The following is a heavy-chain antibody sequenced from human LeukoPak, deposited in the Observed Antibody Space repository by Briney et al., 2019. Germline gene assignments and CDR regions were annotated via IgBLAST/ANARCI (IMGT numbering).Heavy chain of an antibody. D-gene: IGHD2-15*01. CDR2: ISYTNDYI. Sequence: GGSLRLSCAASGFTFSTYSMGWVRQAPGKGLEWVSSISYTNDYIYHADSVRGRFTTSRDNAKNSLFLQMNSLRAEDTAVYYCARYVLAAAGLDFWGQGTLVTVSS. CDR1: GFTFSTYS. CDR3: ARYVLAAAGLDF. J-gene: IGHJ4*02. V-gene: IGHV3-21*01.